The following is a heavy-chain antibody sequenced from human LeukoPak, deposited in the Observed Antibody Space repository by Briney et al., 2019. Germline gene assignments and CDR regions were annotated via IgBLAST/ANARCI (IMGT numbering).Heavy chain of an antibody. CDR3: AKRAFNWGDFDY. CDR1: GFTFSSFA. J-gene: IGHJ4*02. CDR2: ISDSGSST. Sequence: PGGSLRLSCAASGFTFSSFAMGWARQAPGKGREWVSAISDSGSSTYYADSVKGRFTISRDNSKNTLYLQMNSLRADDTAVYYCAKRAFNWGDFDYWGQGTLVTVSS. D-gene: IGHD7-27*01. V-gene: IGHV3-23*01.